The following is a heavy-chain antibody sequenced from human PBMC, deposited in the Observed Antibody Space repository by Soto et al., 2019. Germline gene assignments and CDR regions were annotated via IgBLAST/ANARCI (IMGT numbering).Heavy chain of an antibody. Sequence: PGGPLRLSCAASGFTFGSYAMSRVRQAPGKGLEWVSAIGGSGGSTYYADSVKGRFTISRDNSKNTLYLQMNSPRAEDTAVYYCAKRGDSSGDYYGMDVWGQGTTVTVSS. CDR3: AKRGDSSGDYYGMDV. CDR1: GFTFGSYA. J-gene: IGHJ6*02. D-gene: IGHD3-22*01. V-gene: IGHV3-23*01. CDR2: IGGSGGST.